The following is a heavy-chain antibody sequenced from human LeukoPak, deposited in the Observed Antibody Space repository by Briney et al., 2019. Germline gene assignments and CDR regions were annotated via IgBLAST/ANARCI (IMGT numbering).Heavy chain of an antibody. CDR2: TYYRSKWYN. Sequence: SQTLSLTCAISGDSVSSNSAAWTWISQSPSRGLEWLGRTYYRSKWYNDYEVSVQSRITINPDTSKNQFSLQLNSVTPEDTAVYYCARGRVTTIANYYYYYIDVWGKGTTVTVSS. V-gene: IGHV6-1*01. J-gene: IGHJ6*03. CDR1: GDSVSSNSAA. CDR3: ARGRVTTIANYYYYYIDV. D-gene: IGHD4-17*01.